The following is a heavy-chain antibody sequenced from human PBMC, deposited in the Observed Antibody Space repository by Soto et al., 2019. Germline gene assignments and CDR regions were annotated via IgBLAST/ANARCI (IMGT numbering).Heavy chain of an antibody. J-gene: IGHJ6*01. CDR1: GFTFSSYD. D-gene: IGHD1-26*01. CDR2: IGTAGDT. V-gene: IGHV3-13*01. CDR3: ARESRVGATAGFYYYYGMDV. Sequence: EVQLVESGGGLVQPGGSLRLSCAASGFTFSSYDMHWVRQATGKGLEWVSAIGTAGDTYYPGSVKGRFTISRENAKNSLYLQMNSLRAGDTAVYYCARESRVGATAGFYYYYGMDVW.